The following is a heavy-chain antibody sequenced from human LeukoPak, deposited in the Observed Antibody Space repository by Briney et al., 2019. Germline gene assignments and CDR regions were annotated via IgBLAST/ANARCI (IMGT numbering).Heavy chain of an antibody. Sequence: PSETLSLTCTVSGGSISSYYWSWIRQPPGKGLEWIGYIYYSGSTNYNPSLKSRVTISVDTSKNQFSLKLSSVTAADTAVYYCKGYCSGGSCFGSEFDPWGQGTLVTVSS. CDR2: IYYSGST. V-gene: IGHV4-59*12. CDR1: GGSISSYY. D-gene: IGHD2-15*01. J-gene: IGHJ5*02. CDR3: KGYCSGGSCFGSEFDP.